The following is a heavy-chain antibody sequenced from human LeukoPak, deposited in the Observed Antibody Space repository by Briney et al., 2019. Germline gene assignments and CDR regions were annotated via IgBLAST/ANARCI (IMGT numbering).Heavy chain of an antibody. V-gene: IGHV3-23*01. CDR1: GFTFSSYA. D-gene: IGHD6-6*01. J-gene: IGHJ4*02. Sequence: GGSLRLSCAASGFTFSSYAMSWVRQAPGKGLEWVSAISGSGGSTYYAGSVKGRFTISRDNSKNTLYLQMNSLRAEDTAVYYCARYHSSSGYFDYWGQGTLVTVSS. CDR2: ISGSGGST. CDR3: ARYHSSSGYFDY.